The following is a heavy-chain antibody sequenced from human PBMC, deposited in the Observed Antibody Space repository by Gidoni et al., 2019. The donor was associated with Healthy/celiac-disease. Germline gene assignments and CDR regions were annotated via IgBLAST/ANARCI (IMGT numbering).Heavy chain of an antibody. Sequence: QVQLQESGPGLVKPSETLSLPCTVSGGSLSSYCGTWIRQPPGKGLEWIGYIYYSGSTNYTPSLKSRVTISVDTSKNQFSLKLSSVTAADTAVYYCARGGKRGYGDYVPGVPWFDPWGQGTLVTVSS. J-gene: IGHJ5*02. V-gene: IGHV4-59*01. CDR1: GGSLSSYC. CDR2: IYYSGST. D-gene: IGHD4-17*01. CDR3: ARGGKRGYGDYVPGVPWFDP.